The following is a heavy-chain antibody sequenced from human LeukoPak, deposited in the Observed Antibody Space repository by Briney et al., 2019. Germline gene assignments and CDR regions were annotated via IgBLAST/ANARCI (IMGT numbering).Heavy chain of an antibody. Sequence: AGGSLRLSCAASGFTFSTCAMSWVRQAPGTGLEWVSVISTSGGITYYADSVKGRFTISRDNSKNTLYLQMNSLRAEDTAVYYCAKDLRGNPLDYFDYWGQGTLVTVSS. CDR1: GFTFSTCA. J-gene: IGHJ4*02. CDR2: ISTSGGIT. D-gene: IGHD3-16*01. CDR3: AKDLRGNPLDYFDY. V-gene: IGHV3-23*01.